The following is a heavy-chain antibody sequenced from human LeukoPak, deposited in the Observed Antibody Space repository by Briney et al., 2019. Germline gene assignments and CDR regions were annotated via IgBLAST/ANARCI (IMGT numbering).Heavy chain of an antibody. V-gene: IGHV3-30*02. CDR3: AKGHIAAPWSAYFDY. J-gene: IGHJ4*02. D-gene: IGHD6-13*01. Sequence: PGGSLRLSCAASGFTFSSYGMHWVRQAPGKGLEWVAFIRYDGSNKYYADSVKGRFTISRDNSKNTLYLQMNSLRAEDTAVYYCAKGHIAAPWSAYFDYWGQGTLVTVSS. CDR2: IRYDGSNK. CDR1: GFTFSSYG.